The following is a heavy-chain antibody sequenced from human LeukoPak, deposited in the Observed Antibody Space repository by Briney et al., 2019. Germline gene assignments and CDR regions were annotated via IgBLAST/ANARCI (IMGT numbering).Heavy chain of an antibody. V-gene: IGHV3-64*04. CDR1: RFIFRSYA. J-gene: IGHJ4*02. CDR3: ARDRCSGGSCYFDY. CDR2: ISSNGGST. Sequence: PGGSLRLSCTASRFIFRSYAMHWVRQAPGKGLEYVSAISSNGGSTYYADSVRGRFTISRDNSKNTLYLQMNSLRAEDTAVYYCARDRCSGGSCYFDYWGQGTLVTVSS. D-gene: IGHD2-15*01.